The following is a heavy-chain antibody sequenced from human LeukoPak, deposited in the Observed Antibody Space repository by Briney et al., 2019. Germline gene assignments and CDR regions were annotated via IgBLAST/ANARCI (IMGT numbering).Heavy chain of an antibody. D-gene: IGHD4-23*01. CDR3: ARALVYGGNSVPL. CDR2: IWYDGSNK. V-gene: IGHV3-33*01. CDR1: GFTFSSYG. Sequence: PGGSLRLSCAASGFTFSSYGMHWVRQAPGKGLEWVAVIWYDGSNKYYADSVKGRFTISRDNSKNTLYLQMNSLRAEDTAVYYCARALVYGGNSVPLWGQGTLVTVSS. J-gene: IGHJ4*02.